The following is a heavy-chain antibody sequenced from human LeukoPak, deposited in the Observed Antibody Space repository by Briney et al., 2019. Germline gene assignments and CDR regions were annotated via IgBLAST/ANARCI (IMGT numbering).Heavy chain of an antibody. CDR2: INHSGST. J-gene: IGHJ4*02. V-gene: IGHV4-34*01. D-gene: IGHD3-10*01. Sequence: SETLSLTCAIYGGPFSGYYWSWIRQPPGKGLEWIGEINHSGSTNYNPSLKSRVTISVDTSKNQFSLKLSSVTAADTAVYYCARGLLLWFRENDYFDYWGQGTLVTVSS. CDR1: GGPFSGYY. CDR3: ARGLLLWFRENDYFDY.